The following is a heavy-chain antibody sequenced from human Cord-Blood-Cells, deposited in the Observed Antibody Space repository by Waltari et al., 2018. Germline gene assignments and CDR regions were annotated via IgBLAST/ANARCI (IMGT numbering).Heavy chain of an antibody. D-gene: IGHD3-3*01. CDR2: IYYSGST. CDR1: GGSISSYD. V-gene: IGHV4-59*08. Sequence: QVQLQESGPGLVKPSETLSLTCTVSGGSISSYDWSWNRQPPGKGLEWIGYIYYSGSTNYNPSLKSRVTISVDTSKNQFSLKLSSVTAADTAVYYCARHEGSYDFWSGYDYWGQGTLVTVSS. J-gene: IGHJ4*02. CDR3: ARHEGSYDFWSGYDY.